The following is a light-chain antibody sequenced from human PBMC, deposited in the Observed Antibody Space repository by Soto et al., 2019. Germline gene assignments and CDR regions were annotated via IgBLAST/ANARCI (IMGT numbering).Light chain of an antibody. CDR3: CSYAGTFYV. J-gene: IGLJ1*01. V-gene: IGLV2-11*01. CDR2: DVS. Sequence: QSGLTQPRSVSGSPGRSVTISCTGTSSDVGGYNYVSWYQQHPGKAPKLMIYDVSKRPSGVPDRFSGSKSGNTASLTISGLQAEDEADYYCCSYAGTFYVYGTGPKVTVL. CDR1: SSDVGGYNY.